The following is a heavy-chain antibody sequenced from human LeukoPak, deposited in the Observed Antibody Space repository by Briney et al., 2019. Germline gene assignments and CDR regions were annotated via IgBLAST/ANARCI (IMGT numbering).Heavy chain of an antibody. Sequence: ASVKVSCKASGGTFSSYAISWVRQAPGQGLEWMGGIIPIFGTANYAQKFQGRVTITTDESTSTAYMELSSLRSEDTAVYYCARALVQPSGAFDIWGQGTMVTVSS. J-gene: IGHJ3*02. CDR2: IIPIFGTA. D-gene: IGHD3-16*02. CDR1: GGTFSSYA. CDR3: ARALVQPSGAFDI. V-gene: IGHV1-69*05.